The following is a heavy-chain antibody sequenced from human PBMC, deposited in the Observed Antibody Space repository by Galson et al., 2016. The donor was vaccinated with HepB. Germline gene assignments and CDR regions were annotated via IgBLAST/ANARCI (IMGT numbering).Heavy chain of an antibody. Sequence: SLRLSCAASGFTFSTYAMNWVRQAPGKGLEWVAYISSSSSPIYYGDSVKVRFTISRYNAEDSLSLQMNSLRAEDTAVYYCAREGLGHGRQPLEDRHRRYIGSFFDYWGQGIVVTVSS. CDR3: AREGLGHGRQPLEDRHRRYIGSFFDY. CDR1: GFTFSTYA. D-gene: IGHD1-26*01. CDR2: ISSSSSPI. V-gene: IGHV3-48*01. J-gene: IGHJ4*02.